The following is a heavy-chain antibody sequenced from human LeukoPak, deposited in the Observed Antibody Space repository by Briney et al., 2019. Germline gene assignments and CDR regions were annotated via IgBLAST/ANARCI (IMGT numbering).Heavy chain of an antibody. CDR1: GGSISSGDYY. J-gene: IGHJ3*02. CDR3: ARYYDSSVYYYDVFDI. Sequence: SETLSLTYTVSGGSISSGDYYWSWIRQPPGKGLEWIGYIYYSGSTYYNPSLKSRVTISVDTSKNQFSLKLSSVTAADTAVYYCARYYDSSVYYYDVFDIWAKGT. D-gene: IGHD3-22*01. CDR2: IYYSGST. V-gene: IGHV4-30-4*08.